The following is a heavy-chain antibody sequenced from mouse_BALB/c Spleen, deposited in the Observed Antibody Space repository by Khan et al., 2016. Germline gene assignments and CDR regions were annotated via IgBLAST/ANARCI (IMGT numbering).Heavy chain of an antibody. V-gene: IGHV1-69*02. Sequence: QVQLQQSGAELVRPGASVKLSCKAAGYTFTSYWINWMKQRPGQGLEWIGNIYPSDIYTNYNQKFKDKATLTVDKSSSTAYMQLSSPTSEDSAIYSSTGGESTMIRGFAYWGQGTLVTVSA. CDR1: GYTFTSYW. CDR3: TGGESTMIRGFAY. CDR2: IYPSDIYT. J-gene: IGHJ3*01. D-gene: IGHD2-4*01.